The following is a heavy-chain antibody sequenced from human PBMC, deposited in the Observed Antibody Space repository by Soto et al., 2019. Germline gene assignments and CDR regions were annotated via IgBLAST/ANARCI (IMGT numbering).Heavy chain of an antibody. CDR2: IYSGGST. D-gene: IGHD3-22*01. CDR3: ATRPLLPGAP. Sequence: EVQLVESGGGLIQPGGSLRLSCAASGFTFSSNDMNWVRQAPGKGLEWVSLIYSGGSTYYADSVKGRFTISRDNSKNTLYRQMGSLRAEDTAVYYCATRPLLPGAPWGQGTMVTVSS. J-gene: IGHJ3*01. CDR1: GFTFSSND. V-gene: IGHV3-53*01.